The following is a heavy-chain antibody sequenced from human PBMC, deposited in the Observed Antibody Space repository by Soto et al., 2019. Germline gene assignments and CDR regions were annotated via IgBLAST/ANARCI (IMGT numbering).Heavy chain of an antibody. D-gene: IGHD3-10*01. Sequence: VKLVESGGGLVQPGGSLRLSCAASGFSVGGNPMTWVRQAPGKGLEWVAVIHTGGSTFYADSVKGRFTISRDNSKNTVYLQMNSLSVGDTAIYFCARGVNDDSWGQGTLVTVSS. CDR3: ARGVNDDS. CDR1: GFSVGGNP. CDR2: IHTGGST. J-gene: IGHJ4*02. V-gene: IGHV3-53*01.